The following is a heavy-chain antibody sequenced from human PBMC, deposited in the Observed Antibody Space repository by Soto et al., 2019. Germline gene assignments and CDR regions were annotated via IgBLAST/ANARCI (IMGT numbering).Heavy chain of an antibody. J-gene: IGHJ4*01. CDR1: GFSLSGFW. D-gene: IGHD3-16*01. V-gene: IGHV3-7*04. Sequence: DVQVVESGGDLVQPGGSLRLSCVVSGFSLSGFWMSWVRQAPGKGLEWVANIKEDGTQTYYVDSVKGRFTISRDNAKNSLFLQMNSLRVEDTAVYYCVRDYVGPGPYWGQGTLVTVSS. CDR3: VRDYVGPGPY. CDR2: IKEDGTQT.